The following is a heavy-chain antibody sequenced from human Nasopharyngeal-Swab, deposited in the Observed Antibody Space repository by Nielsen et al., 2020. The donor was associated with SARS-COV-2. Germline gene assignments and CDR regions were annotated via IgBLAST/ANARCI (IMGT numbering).Heavy chain of an antibody. CDR2: INHSGST. CDR3: ARGGIPTGDLPTGYYFAY. D-gene: IGHD7-27*01. V-gene: IGHV4-34*01. Sequence: SETLSLTCAVYGGSFSGYYWSWIRQPPGKGLEWIGEINHSGSTNYNPSLKSRVTISVDTSKNQFSLKLSSVTAADTAVYYCARGGIPTGDLPTGYYFAYWGQGTLVTVSS. CDR1: GGSFSGYY. J-gene: IGHJ4*02.